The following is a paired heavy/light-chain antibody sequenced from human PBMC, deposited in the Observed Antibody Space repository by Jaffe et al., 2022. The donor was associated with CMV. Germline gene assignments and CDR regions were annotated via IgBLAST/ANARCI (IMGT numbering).Heavy chain of an antibody. Sequence: QVQLVESGGGLVKPGGSLRLSCTPSGFTFSDYSMSWIRQAPGKGLEWLSYIPGSDGTIYYADSVKGRFTISRDNAKNSLYLQMNNLRVEDAAVYYCARRLEEGTIGMGQTYFDYWGQGTLVTVSS. CDR2: IPGSDGTI. CDR3: ARRLEEGTIGMGQTYFDY. CDR1: GFTFSDYS. V-gene: IGHV3-11*01. D-gene: IGHD1-1*01. J-gene: IGHJ4*02.
Light chain of an antibody. CDR1: SSNIGRNY. CDR3: ETWDSILNAVI. J-gene: IGLJ2*01. V-gene: IGLV1-51*01. Sequence: QSVLTQPPSVSAAPGQKVTISCSGSSSNIGRNYVGWYQHFPGTAPILLIYENNKRPSKIPDRFSGSRSGTSATLDITGLQTADEAEYYCETWDSILNAVIFGGGTKVNVL. CDR2: ENN.